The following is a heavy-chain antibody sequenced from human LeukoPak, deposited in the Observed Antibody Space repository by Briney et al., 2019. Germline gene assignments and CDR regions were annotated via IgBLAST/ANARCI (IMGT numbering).Heavy chain of an antibody. CDR3: ASEYDSSGYFY. V-gene: IGHV4-34*01. D-gene: IGHD3-22*01. CDR1: GGSFSGYY. J-gene: IGHJ4*02. Sequence: KSSETLSLTCAVYGGSFSGYYWSWIRQPPGKGLEWIGEINHSGSTNYNPSLKSRVTISVDTPKNQFSLKLSSVTATDTAVYYCASEYDSSGYFYWGQGTLVTVSS. CDR2: INHSGST.